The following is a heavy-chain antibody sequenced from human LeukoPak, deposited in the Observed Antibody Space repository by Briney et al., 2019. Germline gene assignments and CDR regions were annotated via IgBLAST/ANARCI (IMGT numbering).Heavy chain of an antibody. CDR1: GFTFSSYG. V-gene: IGHV3-30*02. CDR2: IRYDGSNK. J-gene: IGHJ6*03. CDR3: ATGAGSGSYYKGFYYYYYYMDV. Sequence: GGSLRLSCAASGFTFSSYGMHWVRQAPGKGLEWVAFIRYDGSNKYYADSVKGRFTISRDNSKNTLYLQMNSLRAEDTAVYYCATGAGSGSYYKGFYYYYYYMDVWGKGTTVTVSS. D-gene: IGHD3-10*01.